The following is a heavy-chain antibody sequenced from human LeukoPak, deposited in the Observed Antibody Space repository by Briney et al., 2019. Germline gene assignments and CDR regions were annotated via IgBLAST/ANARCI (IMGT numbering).Heavy chain of an antibody. Sequence: PSGTLSLTFAVSGGSISSSNWWSWVRQPPGKGLEWIGEIYHSGSTNYNPSLKSRVTISVAKSKNQFSLKLSSVTAADTAVYYCARRNSGALDYWGQGTLVTVSS. CDR2: IYHSGST. D-gene: IGHD1-26*01. J-gene: IGHJ4*02. CDR1: GGSISSSNW. V-gene: IGHV4-4*02. CDR3: ARRNSGALDY.